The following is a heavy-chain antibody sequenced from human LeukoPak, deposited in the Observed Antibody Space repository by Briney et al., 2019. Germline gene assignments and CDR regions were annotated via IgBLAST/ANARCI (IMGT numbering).Heavy chain of an antibody. CDR2: INHSGST. J-gene: IGHJ4*02. CDR3: ARTAGYGDPGL. Sequence: PSETLSLTCAVYGGSFSGYYWSWIRQPPGKGLEWIGEINHSGSTNYNPSLKSRVTISVDTSKNQFSLKLSSVTAADTAVYYCARTAGYGDPGLWGQGTLVTVSS. V-gene: IGHV4-34*01. CDR1: GGSFSGYY. D-gene: IGHD4-17*01.